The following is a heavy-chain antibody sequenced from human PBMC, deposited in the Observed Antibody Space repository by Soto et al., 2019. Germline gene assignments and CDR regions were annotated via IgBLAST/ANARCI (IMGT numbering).Heavy chain of an antibody. CDR2: IYYSGST. J-gene: IGHJ4*02. V-gene: IGHV4-59*01. Sequence: ETLSLTCTVSGGSISSYYWSWIRQPPGKGLEWIGYIYYSGSTNYNPSLKSRVTISVDTSKNQFSLKLSSVTAADTAVYYCARAYCGGDCPAYYLDYWGQGPLVTVSS. CDR1: GGSISSYY. CDR3: ARAYCGGDCPAYYLDY. D-gene: IGHD2-21*02.